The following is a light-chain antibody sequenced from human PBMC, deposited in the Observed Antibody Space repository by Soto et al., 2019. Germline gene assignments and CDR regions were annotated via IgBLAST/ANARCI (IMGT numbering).Light chain of an antibody. CDR2: GAS. V-gene: IGKV3-15*01. CDR1: QSVNSD. Sequence: EKVITQSPAALSVSPGERATLSCRASQSVNSDLAWYQQKPGQAPRLLLYGASTRATGIPARFSGSASGTEFTLTISSLQSEDSAVCYCQQYNDWPLTFGGGTKVEV. J-gene: IGKJ4*01. CDR3: QQYNDWPLT.